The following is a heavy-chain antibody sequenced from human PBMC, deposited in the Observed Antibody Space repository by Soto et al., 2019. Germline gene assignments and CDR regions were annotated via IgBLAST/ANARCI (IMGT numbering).Heavy chain of an antibody. CDR1: GGSISSYY. Sequence: QVQLQESGPGLVKPSETLSLTCTVSGGSISSYYWSWIRQPPGKGLEWIGYIYYSGSTNYNPSLVTRVTTSVDTTKNQFPLKLSSVTAADTAVYYCARRYGGTFDYWGQGTLVTVSS. D-gene: IGHD2-15*01. V-gene: IGHV4-59*08. J-gene: IGHJ4*02. CDR3: ARRYGGTFDY. CDR2: IYYSGST.